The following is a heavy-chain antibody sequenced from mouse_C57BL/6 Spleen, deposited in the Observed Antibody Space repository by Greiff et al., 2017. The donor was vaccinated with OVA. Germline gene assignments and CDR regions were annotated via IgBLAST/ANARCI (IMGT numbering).Heavy chain of an antibody. D-gene: IGHD3-2*02. CDR2: IDPSDSYT. J-gene: IGHJ4*01. V-gene: IGHV1-50*01. CDR1: GYTFTSYW. Sequence: VQLQQPGAELVKPGASVKLSCKASGYTFTSYWMQWVKQRPGQGLEWIGEIDPSDSYTNYNQKFKGKATLTVDTSSSTAYMQLSSLTSEDSAVYYCARGEDSSGSYYAMDYWGQGTSVTVSS. CDR3: ARGEDSSGSYYAMDY.